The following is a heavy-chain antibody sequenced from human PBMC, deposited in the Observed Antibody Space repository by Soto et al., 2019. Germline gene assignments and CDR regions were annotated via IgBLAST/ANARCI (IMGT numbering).Heavy chain of an antibody. CDR2: IYSGGST. CDR1: EFTDSSDY. J-gene: IGHJ6*02. CDR3: ARGLDTVITSSMDV. D-gene: IGHD5-18*01. Sequence: PGGSLRLSCAASEFTDSSDYMSWVRQAPGKGLEWVSVIYSGGSTYYADSVKGRFTISRDNSKNTLYPQMNSLRAEDTAVYYCARGLDTVITSSMDVWGQGTTVTVSS. V-gene: IGHV3-53*01.